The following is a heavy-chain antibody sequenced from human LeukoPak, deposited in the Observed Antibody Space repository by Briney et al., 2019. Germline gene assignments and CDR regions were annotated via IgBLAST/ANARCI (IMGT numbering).Heavy chain of an antibody. V-gene: IGHV3-7*01. J-gene: IGHJ6*03. D-gene: IGHD1-26*01. Sequence: QSGGSLRLSCAASGFTFSSYWMSWVRQAPGKGLEWVANIKRDGSEKYYVDSVKGRFTISRDNAKNSLYLQMNSLRAEDTAVYYCARVVGATTWWYYYYYMDVWGKGTTVTVSS. CDR3: ARVVGATTWWYYYYYMDV. CDR1: GFTFSSYW. CDR2: IKRDGSEK.